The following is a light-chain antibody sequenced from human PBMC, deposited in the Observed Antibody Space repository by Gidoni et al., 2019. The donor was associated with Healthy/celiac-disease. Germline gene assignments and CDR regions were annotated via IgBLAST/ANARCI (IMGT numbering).Light chain of an antibody. J-gene: IGLJ3*02. CDR3: QSYDSSLSGSV. Sequence: QSVLTQPPSVSGAPGKRVTISCTGNSSNIGACYDVHWYQQLPGTAPKLLSYGNSHRPSGVPDRFSGSKSGTSASLAITGLQAEDAADYYCQSYDSSLSGSVFGGGTKLTVL. CDR1: SSNIGACYD. V-gene: IGLV1-40*01. CDR2: GNS.